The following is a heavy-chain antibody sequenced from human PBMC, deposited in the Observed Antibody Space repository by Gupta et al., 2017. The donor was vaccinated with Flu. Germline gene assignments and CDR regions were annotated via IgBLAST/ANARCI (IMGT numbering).Heavy chain of an antibody. CDR3: AKDGPWTASCPYYCYYMDV. V-gene: IGHV3-30*18. D-gene: IGHD2-2*01. Sequence: QMQLVTSGGGVVQFGTSLSLSCAASGFPFSRYGMRWVRQAPGKGLEWVADIASDGSHNDYADSVRGRFTITRDNSKNTLSLEMDSLRVEDTAVYYCAKDGPWTASCPYYCYYMDVWGKGTTVTVSS. CDR2: IASDGSHN. J-gene: IGHJ6*03. CDR1: GFPFSRYG.